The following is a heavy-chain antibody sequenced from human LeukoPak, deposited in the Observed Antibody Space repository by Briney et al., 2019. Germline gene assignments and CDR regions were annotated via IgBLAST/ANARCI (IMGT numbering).Heavy chain of an antibody. CDR3: ARISRDSSGWYGDFDY. CDR2: IDWDDDK. D-gene: IGHD6-19*01. J-gene: IGHJ4*02. CDR1: GFSLSTSGMC. Sequence: SGPALVKPTQTLTLTCTFSGFSLSTSGMCVSWIRQPPGKALEWLARIDWDDDKYYSTSLKTRLTISKDTSKNQVDLTMTNMDPVDTATYYCARISRDSSGWYGDFDYWGQGTLVTVSS. V-gene: IGHV2-70*11.